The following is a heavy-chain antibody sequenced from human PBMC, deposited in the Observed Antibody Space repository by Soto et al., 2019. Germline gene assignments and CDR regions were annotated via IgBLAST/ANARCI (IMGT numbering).Heavy chain of an antibody. J-gene: IGHJ5*01. CDR3: ARRPSADWFGS. CDR1: GYTFTNYG. V-gene: IGHV1-18*01. Sequence: QVQLVQSGSEVKRPGASVKVSCKASGYTFTNYGITWVRQAPGQGLEWMGWISPHNGKTNYAQRVQGRVSLTADTSTSTAYMDLGSLTCDDTALYYCARRPSADWFGSWGQGTLVTVSS. D-gene: IGHD2-2*01. CDR2: ISPHNGKT.